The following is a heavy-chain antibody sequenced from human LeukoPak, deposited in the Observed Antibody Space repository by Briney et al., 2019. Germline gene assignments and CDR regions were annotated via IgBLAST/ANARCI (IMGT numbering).Heavy chain of an antibody. V-gene: IGHV3-21*01. CDR3: AYSSGWYGNY. Sequence: GGSLRLSCAASGFTLSSYSMNWVRQAPGKGLEWVSSISSSSSYIYYADSVKGRFTISRDNAKNSLYLQMNSLRAEDTAVYYCAYSSGWYGNYWGQGTLVTVSS. J-gene: IGHJ4*02. CDR1: GFTLSSYS. CDR2: ISSSSSYI. D-gene: IGHD6-19*01.